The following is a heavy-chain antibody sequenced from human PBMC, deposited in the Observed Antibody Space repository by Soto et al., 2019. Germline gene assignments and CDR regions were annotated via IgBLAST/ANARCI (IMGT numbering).Heavy chain of an antibody. CDR1: GFTFSSYA. Sequence: EVQLLESGGGLVQPGGSLRLSCAASGFTFSSYAMSWVRQAPGKGLEWVSAISGSGGGTYYADSVKGRFTISRDNSKNTLYLQMSNLRAEDTAVYYCAKEMAAIGTVYFDYWGQGTLVAVSS. D-gene: IGHD6-13*01. CDR2: ISGSGGGT. CDR3: AKEMAAIGTVYFDY. V-gene: IGHV3-23*01. J-gene: IGHJ4*02.